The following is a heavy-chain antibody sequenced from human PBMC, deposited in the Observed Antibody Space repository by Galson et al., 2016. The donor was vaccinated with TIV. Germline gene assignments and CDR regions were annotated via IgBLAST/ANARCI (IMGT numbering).Heavy chain of an antibody. Sequence: TLSLTCIVSGGSIITKSYYWGWIRQPPGKGLEWIGIVYDNGNAYYNPSLKSRVTISVDTSKNQFSLKLTSVTAADTAVYYCARERTPTGPDNATWFDPWGHGILVTVSS. CDR1: GGSIITKSYY. CDR2: VYDNGNA. V-gene: IGHV4-39*07. D-gene: IGHD1-1*01. J-gene: IGHJ5*02. CDR3: ARERTPTGPDNATWFDP.